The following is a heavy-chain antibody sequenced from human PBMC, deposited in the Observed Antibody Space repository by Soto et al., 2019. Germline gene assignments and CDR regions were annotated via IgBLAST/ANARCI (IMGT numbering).Heavy chain of an antibody. CDR3: ARDANGYKYGAYFDY. CDR2: INYTGST. V-gene: IGHV4-34*01. CDR1: CGSFNAYY. J-gene: IGHJ4*02. Sequence: PSETLSLTCAFYCGSFNAYYWSWIRQPPGKGLEWIGEINYTGSTNYNPSLKSRFTISVDRSNNQFSLRLSSVTAADAAVYYCARDANGYKYGAYFDYWGLGTLVTVSS. D-gene: IGHD5-18*01.